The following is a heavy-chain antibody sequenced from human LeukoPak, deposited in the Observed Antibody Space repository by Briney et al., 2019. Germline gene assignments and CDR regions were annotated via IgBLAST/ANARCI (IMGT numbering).Heavy chain of an antibody. V-gene: IGHV1-69*01. CDR2: IIPVFGTA. Sequence: ASVKVSCEASGGTFSSYGIHWVRQAPGQGLEWMGGIIPVFGTANYAQKFQGRVTITADESTSTAYMELSSLRSEDTAVYYCARVKPAYCGGDCYWYNWFDPWGQGTLVTVSS. CDR1: GGTFSSYG. D-gene: IGHD2-21*02. CDR3: ARVKPAYCGGDCYWYNWFDP. J-gene: IGHJ5*02.